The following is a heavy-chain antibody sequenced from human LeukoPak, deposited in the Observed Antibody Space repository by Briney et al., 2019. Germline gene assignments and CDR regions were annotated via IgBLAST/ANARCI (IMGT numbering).Heavy chain of an antibody. CDR2: IFYSGST. V-gene: IGHV4-59*01. J-gene: IGHJ5*02. D-gene: IGHD2-15*01. CDR1: GGSIRSFY. Sequence: KASETLSLTCTVSGGSIRSFYWSWIRQPPGKGLEWIGYIFYSGSTTYNPSLKSRVTMSVDTSKSQFSLRLSSVTAADTAVYYCAKNLGSCSSGASCYQFDPWGQGTLVTVSS. CDR3: AKNLGSCSSGASCYQFDP.